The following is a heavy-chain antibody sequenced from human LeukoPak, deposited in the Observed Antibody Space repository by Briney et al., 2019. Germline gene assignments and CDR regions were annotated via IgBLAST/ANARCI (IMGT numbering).Heavy chain of an antibody. Sequence: PGGSLRLSCAASGFTFTSYWVHWVRQAPGKGLVWVSRINTDGSSISYADSVKGRFTISIDNAKNTLYLQMNSLRAEAPAVYYCAIRGLSTYAFDIWGQGTMVTVSS. D-gene: IGHD3-16*02. CDR1: GFTFTSYW. CDR2: INTDGSSI. J-gene: IGHJ3*02. CDR3: AIRGLSTYAFDI. V-gene: IGHV3-74*01.